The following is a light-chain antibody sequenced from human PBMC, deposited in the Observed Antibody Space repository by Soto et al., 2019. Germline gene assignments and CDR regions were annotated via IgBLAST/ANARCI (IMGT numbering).Light chain of an antibody. V-gene: IGKV1-5*03. CDR1: QTISSW. J-gene: IGKJ1*01. CDR2: KAX. Sequence: DIQMTQSPSTLSXXXXXXXXXXXXASQTISSWLAWYQQKPGKAPKLLIYKAXXLKIWVPSRFSGSGSGTEFTLTISSLQPDDFATYYCQHYNSYSEAFGQGTKVDIK. CDR3: QHYNSYSEA.